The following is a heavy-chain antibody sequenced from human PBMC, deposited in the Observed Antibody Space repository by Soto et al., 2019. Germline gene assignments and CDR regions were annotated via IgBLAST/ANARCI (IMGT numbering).Heavy chain of an antibody. CDR1: GFTFSSYG. V-gene: IGHV3-33*01. J-gene: IGHJ4*02. CDR3: ARDDIVLVPAAMPLIDY. CDR2: IWYDGSNK. D-gene: IGHD2-2*01. Sequence: GSLRLSCAASGFTFSSYGMHWVRQAPGKGLEWVAVIWYDGSNKYYADSVKGRFTISRDNSKNTLYLQMNSLRAEDTAVYYCARDDIVLVPAAMPLIDYWGQGTLVTVSS.